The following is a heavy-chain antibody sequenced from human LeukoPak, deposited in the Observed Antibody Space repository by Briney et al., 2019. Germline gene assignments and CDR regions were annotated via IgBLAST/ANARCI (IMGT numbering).Heavy chain of an antibody. D-gene: IGHD2-15*01. Sequence: ASVKVSCKPSGYTFTGYYIQWVRQAPRQGLEWMGWINPNSGGTNYAQKFQGRVTMTRDTSISTAYMELSRLRSDDTAVYYCARGVVAATFYYYMDVWGKGTTVTVSS. V-gene: IGHV1-2*02. J-gene: IGHJ6*03. CDR3: ARGVVAATFYYYMDV. CDR2: INPNSGGT. CDR1: GYTFTGYY.